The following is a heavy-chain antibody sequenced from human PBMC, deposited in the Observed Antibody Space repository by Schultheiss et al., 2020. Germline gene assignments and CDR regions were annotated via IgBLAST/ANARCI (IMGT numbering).Heavy chain of an antibody. V-gene: IGHV1-2*02. CDR1: GYTFTGYY. CDR2: INPNSGGT. J-gene: IGHJ3*02. D-gene: IGHD6-13*01. CDR3: ARPRGIAAAGGSTDAFDI. Sequence: ASVKVSCKASGYTFTGYYMHWVRQAPGQGLEWMGWINPNSGGTNYAQKFQGRVTMTRDTSISTAYMELSRLRSDDTAVYYCARPRGIAAAGGSTDAFDIWGQGTMVTVS.